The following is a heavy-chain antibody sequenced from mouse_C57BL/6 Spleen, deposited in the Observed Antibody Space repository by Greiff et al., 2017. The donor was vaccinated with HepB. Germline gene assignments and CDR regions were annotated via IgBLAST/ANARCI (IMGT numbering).Heavy chain of an antibody. D-gene: IGHD1-1*01. CDR2: IDPSDSYT. V-gene: IGHV1-69*01. J-gene: IGHJ2*01. CDR1: GYTFTSYW. Sequence: QVQLQQPGAELVMPGASVKLSCKASGYTFTSYWMHWVKQRPGQGLEWIGEIDPSDSYTNYNQKFKGKSTLTVDKSSSTAYMQLSSLTSEDSAVYYCARYRYYSGSSPYYFDYWGQGTTLTVSS. CDR3: ARYRYYSGSSPYYFDY.